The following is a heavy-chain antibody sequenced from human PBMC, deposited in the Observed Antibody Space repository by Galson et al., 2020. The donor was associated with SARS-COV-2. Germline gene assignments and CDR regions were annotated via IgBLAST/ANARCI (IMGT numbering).Heavy chain of an antibody. CDR1: GFTVSSNY. J-gene: IGHJ4*02. V-gene: IGHV3-66*01. D-gene: IGHD6-19*01. Sequence: TGGSLRLSCAASGFTVSSNYMSWVRQAPGKGLEWVSVIYSGGSTYYADSVKGRFTISRDNSKNTLYLQMNSLRAEDTAVYYCAREKGWAYREDSFDYWGQGTLVTVSS. CDR2: IYSGGST. CDR3: AREKGWAYREDSFDY.